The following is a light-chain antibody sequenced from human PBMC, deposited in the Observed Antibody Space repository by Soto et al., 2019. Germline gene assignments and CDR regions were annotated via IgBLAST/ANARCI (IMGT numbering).Light chain of an antibody. CDR3: QQYGSSPFT. Sequence: EIVLTQSPGTLSLSPGERATLSCRASQSVSSSYLAWYQQTPGQAPRLLIYGASSRATGIPDRFSGSGSGTDFTLTISRLEPEDFAVYYCQQYGSSPFTFGPGTTVDIK. CDR1: QSVSSSY. V-gene: IGKV3-20*01. CDR2: GAS. J-gene: IGKJ3*01.